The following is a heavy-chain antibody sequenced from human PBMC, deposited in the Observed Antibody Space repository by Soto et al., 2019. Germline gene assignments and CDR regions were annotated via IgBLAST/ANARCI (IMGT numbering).Heavy chain of an antibody. V-gene: IGHV3-23*01. J-gene: IGHJ6*02. CDR2: ISGSGGST. CDR1: GFTFSSYA. CDR3: AKCEVRGVNYYGMDV. Sequence: GGSLSLACAASGFTFSSYAMSWVRQAPGKGLEWVSAISGSGGSTYYADSVKGRFTISRDNSKNTLYLQMNSLRAEDTAVYYCAKCEVRGVNYYGMDVWGQGTTVTVSS. D-gene: IGHD3-10*01.